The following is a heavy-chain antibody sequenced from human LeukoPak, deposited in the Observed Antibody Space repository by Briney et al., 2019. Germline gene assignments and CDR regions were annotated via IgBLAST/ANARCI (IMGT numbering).Heavy chain of an antibody. Sequence: ASVKVSCKVSGYTLTELSMHWVRQAPGKGLEWMGGFDPEDGETIYAQKFQGRVTMTEDTSTDTAYMELSSLRSEDTAVYYCARGIEDSRAQPVSQWFDPWGQGTLVTVSS. CDR1: GYTLTELS. CDR2: FDPEDGET. D-gene: IGHD3-10*01. J-gene: IGHJ5*02. V-gene: IGHV1-24*01. CDR3: ARGIEDSRAQPVSQWFDP.